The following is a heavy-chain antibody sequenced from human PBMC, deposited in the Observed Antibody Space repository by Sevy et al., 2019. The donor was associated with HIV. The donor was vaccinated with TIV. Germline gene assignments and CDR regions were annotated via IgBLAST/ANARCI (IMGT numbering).Heavy chain of an antibody. CDR3: AGGRRGDILTGYLVRDYYYYYGMDV. Sequence: GGSLRLSCAASGFTFSSYWMSWVRQAPGKGLEWVAVIWYDGSNKYYANSVKGRFTISRDNSKNTLYLQMNSLRAEDTAVYYCAGGRRGDILTGYLVRDYYYYYGMDVWGQGTTVTVSS. D-gene: IGHD3-9*01. J-gene: IGHJ6*02. V-gene: IGHV3-33*08. CDR1: GFTFSSYW. CDR2: IWYDGSNK.